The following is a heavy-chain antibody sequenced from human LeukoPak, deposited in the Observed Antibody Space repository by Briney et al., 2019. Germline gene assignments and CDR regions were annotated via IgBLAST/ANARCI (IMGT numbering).Heavy chain of an antibody. Sequence: ASVKVSCKASGYTFTSYGISWVRQAPGQGLEWMGWISAYNGNTNYAQKLQGRVTMTTDTSTSTAYMELRSLRSDDTAVYYCARVPDPLAAAGTGNWFDPWGQGPLVPVS. V-gene: IGHV1-18*01. CDR3: ARVPDPLAAAGTGNWFDP. J-gene: IGHJ5*02. CDR2: ISAYNGNT. CDR1: GYTFTSYG. D-gene: IGHD6-13*01.